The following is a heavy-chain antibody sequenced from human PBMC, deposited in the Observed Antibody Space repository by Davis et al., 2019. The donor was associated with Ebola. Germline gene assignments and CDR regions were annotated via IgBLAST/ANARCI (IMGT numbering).Heavy chain of an antibody. CDR3: TTQGNIVATGHDY. J-gene: IGHJ4*02. CDR1: GFTLWGNS. CDR2: IYSGGST. Sequence: GGSLRLSCAVSGFTLWGNSMSWFRQAPGKGLEWVSVIYSGGSTYYADSVKGRFTISRDNSKNTLYLQMNSLRAEDTAVYYCTTQGNIVATGHDYWGQGTLVTVSS. D-gene: IGHD5-12*01. V-gene: IGHV3-53*01.